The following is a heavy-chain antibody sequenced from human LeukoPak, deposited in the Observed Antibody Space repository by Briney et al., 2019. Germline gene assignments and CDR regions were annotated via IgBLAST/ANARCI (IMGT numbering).Heavy chain of an antibody. V-gene: IGHV4-61*02. J-gene: IGHJ3*02. Sequence: SETLSLTCTVSGGSISSGSYYWSWIRQPAGKGLEWIGRIYTSGSTNYNPSLKSRVTISVDKSKNQFSLKLSSVTAADTAVYYCARDRPSSSWADAFDIWGQGTMVTVSS. CDR3: ARDRPSSSWADAFDI. D-gene: IGHD6-13*01. CDR1: GGSISSGSYY. CDR2: IYTSGST.